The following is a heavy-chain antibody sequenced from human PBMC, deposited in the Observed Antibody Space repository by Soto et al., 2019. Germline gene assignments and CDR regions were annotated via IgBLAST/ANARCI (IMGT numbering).Heavy chain of an antibody. CDR1: GGTFSNYA. V-gene: IGHV1-69*01. CDR3: ARQFCSNAVCYTGGTYYYYPMDV. D-gene: IGHD2-8*01. CDR2: IIPIFGKT. Sequence: QVQLVQSGAEVKKPGASVKVSCKASGGTFSNYAINWVRQAPGQGLEWMGGIIPIFGKTKYAQRFEGSVTITADESTNTAYMELSSLRSEDTAVYYCARQFCSNAVCYTGGTYYYYPMDVWGQGTTVTVSS. J-gene: IGHJ6*02.